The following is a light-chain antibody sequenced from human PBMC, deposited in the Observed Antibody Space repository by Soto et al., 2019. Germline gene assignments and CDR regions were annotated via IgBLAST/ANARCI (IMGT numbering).Light chain of an antibody. V-gene: IGKV3-20*01. CDR1: QTVGSNY. CDR2: GAS. Sequence: EIVLTQSPGTLSLSPGERASLSCRASQTVGSNYLAWYQQRPGQAPRLLIYGASYRATGIPDRFSGSGSGTDFTLTITRLEPEDFAVYYCQQYGTPPPNTFGQGTKVEIK. CDR3: QQYGTPPPNT. J-gene: IGKJ1*01.